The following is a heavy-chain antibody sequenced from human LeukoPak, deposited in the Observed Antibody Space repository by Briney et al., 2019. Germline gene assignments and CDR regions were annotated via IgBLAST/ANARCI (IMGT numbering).Heavy chain of an antibody. CDR1: GYTFTSYG. D-gene: IGHD3-22*01. CDR2: ISAYNGNT. Sequence: ASVKVSCKASGYTFTSYGISWVRQAPGQGLEWMGWISAYNGNTNYAQKLQGRVTMTTDTSTSTAYTELRSLRSDDTAVYYCAVDSSGYHIFDYWGQGTLVTVSS. CDR3: AVDSSGYHIFDY. J-gene: IGHJ4*02. V-gene: IGHV1-18*01.